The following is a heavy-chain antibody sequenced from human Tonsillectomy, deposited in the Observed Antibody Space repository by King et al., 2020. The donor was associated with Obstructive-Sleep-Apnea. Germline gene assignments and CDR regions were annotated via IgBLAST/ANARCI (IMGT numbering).Heavy chain of an antibody. CDR3: ARKWEGTFDY. Sequence: EVQLVESGGGLVQPGGSLRLSCAASGFSFSDFWMHWVRQAPGKGLVWLSRINSDGSSITYADSVKGRVTISRDNAKNTLYLKMNSLRVEDTAVYYCARKWEGTFDYWGQGTLVTVSS. D-gene: IGHD1-26*01. J-gene: IGHJ4*02. V-gene: IGHV3-74*03. CDR1: GFSFSDFW. CDR2: INSDGSSI.